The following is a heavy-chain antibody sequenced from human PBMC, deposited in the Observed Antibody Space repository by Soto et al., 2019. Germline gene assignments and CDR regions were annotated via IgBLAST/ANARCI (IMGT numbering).Heavy chain of an antibody. Sequence: EASVKVSCKVSGYTLTELSMHWVRQAPGKGLEWMGGFDPEDGETIYAQKFQGRVTMTEDTSTDTAYMELSSLRSEDTAVYYCATEFLNGRMIPERKFDYWGQGTQVTVSS. V-gene: IGHV1-24*01. CDR3: ATEFLNGRMIPERKFDY. J-gene: IGHJ4*02. CDR2: FDPEDGET. D-gene: IGHD3-22*01. CDR1: GYTLTELS.